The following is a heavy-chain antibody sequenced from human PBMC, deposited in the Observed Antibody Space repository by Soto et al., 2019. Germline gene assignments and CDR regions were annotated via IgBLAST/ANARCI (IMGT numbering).Heavy chain of an antibody. CDR3: AKASTIFGVVINFDY. J-gene: IGHJ4*02. CDR1: GFTFSSYA. D-gene: IGHD3-3*01. Sequence: GGSLRLSCAASGFTFSSYAMSWVRQAPGKGLEWVSAISGSGGSTYYADSVKGRFTISRDNSKNTLYLQMNSLRAEDTAVYYCAKASTIFGVVINFDYWGQGTLVTVSS. CDR2: ISGSGGST. V-gene: IGHV3-23*01.